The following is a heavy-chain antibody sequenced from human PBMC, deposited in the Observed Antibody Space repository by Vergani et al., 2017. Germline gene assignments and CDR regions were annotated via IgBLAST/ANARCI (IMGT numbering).Heavy chain of an antibody. CDR2: ISAYNGNT. V-gene: IGHV1-18*01. J-gene: IGHJ5*02. Sequence: QVQLVQSGAEVKKPGASVKVSCKASGYTFTSYGISWVRQAPGQGLGWMGWISAYNGNTNYAQKLQGRVTMTTDTSTSTAYMDLRSRRSDDTAVYYCARDWRDCSSTSCYVYWFDPWGQGTLVTVSS. CDR1: GYTFTSYG. CDR3: ARDWRDCSSTSCYVYWFDP. D-gene: IGHD2-2*01.